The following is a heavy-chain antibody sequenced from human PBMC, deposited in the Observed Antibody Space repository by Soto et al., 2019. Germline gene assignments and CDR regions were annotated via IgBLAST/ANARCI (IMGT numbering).Heavy chain of an antibody. J-gene: IGHJ6*02. CDR2: IIPIFGTA. CDR1: GGTFSSYA. V-gene: IGHV1-69*06. CDR3: ARDILTGYYPLLYGMDV. D-gene: IGHD3-9*01. Sequence: GASVKVSCKASGGTFSSYAISWVRQAPGQGLEWMGGIIPIFGTANYAQKFQGRVTITADKSTSTAYMELSSLRSEDTAVYYCARDILTGYYPLLYGMDVWGQGTTVTVSS.